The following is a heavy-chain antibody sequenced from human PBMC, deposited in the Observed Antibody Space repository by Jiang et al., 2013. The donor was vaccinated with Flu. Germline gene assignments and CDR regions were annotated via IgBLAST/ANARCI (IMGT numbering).Heavy chain of an antibody. D-gene: IGHD2/OR15-2a*01. J-gene: IGHJ4*02. CDR1: GFTFGDYG. Sequence: VQLVESGGGLVQPGRSLRLSCTGSGFTFGDYGLSWFRQAPGEGLEWVGFIGSKLYGARRAYAASVRGRFTISRDDAKAVAYLQMNSLKTEDTALYYCSRDLVRDVIVIPSGYCDYWGQGALVTVSS. CDR2: IGSKLYGARR. V-gene: IGHV3-49*03. CDR3: SRDLVRDVIVIPSGYCDY.